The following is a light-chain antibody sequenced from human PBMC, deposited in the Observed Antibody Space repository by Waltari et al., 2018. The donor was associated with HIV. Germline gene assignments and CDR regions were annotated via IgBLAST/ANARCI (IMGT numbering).Light chain of an antibody. CDR3: NSYAGSNNWV. Sequence: QSAMTQPPSASGSPRQSVTISCTGTSSDVGGSKNVSWYQQHPGKAPKLMIYEVNKRPSGVPDRFSGSKSANTASLTVSGLQADDEADYYCNSYAGSNNWVFGGGTKLTVL. CDR2: EVN. CDR1: SSDVGGSKN. J-gene: IGLJ3*02. V-gene: IGLV2-8*01.